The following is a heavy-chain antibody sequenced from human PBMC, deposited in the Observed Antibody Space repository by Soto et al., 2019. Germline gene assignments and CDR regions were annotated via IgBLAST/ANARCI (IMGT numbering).Heavy chain of an antibody. J-gene: IGHJ4*02. CDR3: LPGIVVVSTFDY. V-gene: IGHV3-48*03. CDR1: GFTFSSYE. CDR2: ISSSGSTI. D-gene: IGHD3-22*01. Sequence: GGSLRLSCAASGFTFSSYEMNWVRHAPGKGLEWVSYISSSGSTIYYADSVKGRFTISRDNAKNSLYLQMNSLRAEDTAVYYCLPGIVVVSTFDYWGQGTLVTVSS.